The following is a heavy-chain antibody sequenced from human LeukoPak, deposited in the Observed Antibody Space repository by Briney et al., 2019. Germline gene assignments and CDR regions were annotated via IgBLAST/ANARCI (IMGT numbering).Heavy chain of an antibody. CDR1: GFTFSSYA. D-gene: IGHD6-19*01. J-gene: IGHJ4*02. V-gene: IGHV3-23*01. CDR2: ISGDGDRT. CDR3: AKRSGAGTFYFDY. Sequence: GGSLRLSCAASGFTFSSYAMSWVRQAPGKGLEWVSSISGDGDRTYYVDSVKGRFTISRDNSKNTLYLQVNSLRAEDTAVYYCAKRSGAGTFYFDYWGQGTLVTVSS.